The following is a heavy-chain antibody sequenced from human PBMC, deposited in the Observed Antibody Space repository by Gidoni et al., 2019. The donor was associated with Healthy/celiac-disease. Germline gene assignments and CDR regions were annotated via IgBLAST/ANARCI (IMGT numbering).Heavy chain of an antibody. Sequence: QVQLLESGPGLVKPSGTLSLTCAVSGGSLSSSNWWSWVRQPPGKGLEWIGEIYHSGSTNYNPSLKSRVTISVDKSKNQFSLKLSSVTAADTAVYYCARTRVGGSGWTPFDYWGQGTLVTVSS. CDR1: GGSLSSSNW. V-gene: IGHV4-4*02. J-gene: IGHJ4*02. D-gene: IGHD6-19*01. CDR2: IYHSGST. CDR3: ARTRVGGSGWTPFDY.